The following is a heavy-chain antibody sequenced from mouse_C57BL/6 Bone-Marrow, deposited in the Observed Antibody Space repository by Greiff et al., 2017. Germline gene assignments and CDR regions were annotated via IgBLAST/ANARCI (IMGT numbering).Heavy chain of an antibody. Sequence: VQLVESDAELVKPGASVKISCTASGYTFTDHTIHWMKQRPEQGLEWIGYIYPRDGSTKYNEKFKGKATLTADTSSSTAYMRLNSLTSEDSAVYFCARLGGYYVRYAMDYWGQGTSVTVSS. CDR1: GYTFTDHT. CDR2: IYPRDGST. D-gene: IGHD2-3*01. V-gene: IGHV1-78*01. CDR3: ARLGGYYVRYAMDY. J-gene: IGHJ4*01.